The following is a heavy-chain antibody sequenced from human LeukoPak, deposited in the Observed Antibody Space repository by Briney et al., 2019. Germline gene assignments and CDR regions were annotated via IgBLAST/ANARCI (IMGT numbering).Heavy chain of an antibody. CDR1: GFTFSSYG. J-gene: IGHJ4*02. CDR2: ISGSGGST. D-gene: IGHD2-2*01. Sequence: GGSLRLSCAASGFTFSSYGMHWVRQAPGKGLEWVSAISGSGGSTYYADSVKGRFTISRDNSKNTLYLQMNSLRAEDTAVYYCAKDRPKYCSSTSCYSAIDYWGQGTLVTVSS. CDR3: AKDRPKYCSSTSCYSAIDY. V-gene: IGHV3-23*01.